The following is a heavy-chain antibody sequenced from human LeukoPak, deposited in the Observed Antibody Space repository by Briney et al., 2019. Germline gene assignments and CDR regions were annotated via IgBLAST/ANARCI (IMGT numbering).Heavy chain of an antibody. CDR1: GGSISSSSYY. D-gene: IGHD3-22*01. CDR3: ARDRDYYDSSGSSAFDY. Sequence: SETLSLTCTVSGGSISSSSYYWGWIRQPPGKGLEWIGSIYYSGSTYYNPSLKSRVTISVDTSKNQFSLKLSSVTAADTAVYYCARDRDYYDSSGSSAFDYWGQGTLVTVSS. J-gene: IGHJ4*02. V-gene: IGHV4-39*02. CDR2: IYYSGST.